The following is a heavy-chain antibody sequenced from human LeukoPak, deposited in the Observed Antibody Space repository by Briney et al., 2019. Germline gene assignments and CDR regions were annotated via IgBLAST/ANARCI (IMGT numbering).Heavy chain of an antibody. CDR3: AKARIVAAGTGAFDV. D-gene: IGHD6-13*01. V-gene: IGHV3-23*01. J-gene: IGHJ3*01. CDR1: GFTVSSYG. Sequence: GGSLRLSCAASGFTVSSYGMTWVRQAPGKGLEWVSAFSATDGIAQYAESVKGRFTISRDNSKNSLYLQMNSLRDEDTAVYYCAKARIVAAGTGAFDVWGQGTMVTVSS. CDR2: FSATDGIA.